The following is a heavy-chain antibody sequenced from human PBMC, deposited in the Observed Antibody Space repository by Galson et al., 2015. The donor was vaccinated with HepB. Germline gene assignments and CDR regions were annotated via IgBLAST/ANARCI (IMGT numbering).Heavy chain of an antibody. CDR3: ARGWRPDYEITHLNLDY. CDR2: IFLGDSYT. CDR1: GYNFAGYR. Sequence: QSGAEAEQPGESLTISCTGSGYNFAGYRIGWVLQMPGEGLAGMGMIFLGDSYTRYRPSFPRRVTIYGDKSIKTAELESSSLKASDPAMYYCARGWRPDYEITHLNLDYWGQGTLVTVSS. D-gene: IGHD3-22*01. V-gene: IGHV5-51*03. J-gene: IGHJ4*02.